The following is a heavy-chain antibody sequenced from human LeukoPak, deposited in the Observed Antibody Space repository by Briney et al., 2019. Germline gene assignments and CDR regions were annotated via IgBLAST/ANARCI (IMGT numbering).Heavy chain of an antibody. Sequence: GESLKISCQASGYSFTSYWISWVRPMPGKGLDWMGRIDPSDSYTNYSPSFQGHVTISADRSISTAYLQWSSLKASDTAMYYCARHLVGATRNFDYWGQGTLVTVSS. CDR1: GYSFTSYW. J-gene: IGHJ4*02. CDR2: IDPSDSYT. CDR3: ARHLVGATRNFDY. D-gene: IGHD1-26*01. V-gene: IGHV5-10-1*01.